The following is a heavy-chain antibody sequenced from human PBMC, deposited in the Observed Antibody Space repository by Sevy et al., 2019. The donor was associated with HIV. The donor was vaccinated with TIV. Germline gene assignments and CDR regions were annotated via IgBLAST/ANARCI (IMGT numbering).Heavy chain of an antibody. CDR2: IKRDGSEK. Sequence: GGSLRLSCAASGFTFSSYWMNWIRQAPGKGLEWVANIKRDGSEKYYVDSVKGRFTISRDNAKNSLYLEMNTMRGEDTAVYYCATRGGETGGQGTLFPVPS. CDR1: GFTFSSYW. D-gene: IGHD3-16*01. V-gene: IGHV3-7*01. CDR3: ATRGGET. J-gene: IGHJ4*02.